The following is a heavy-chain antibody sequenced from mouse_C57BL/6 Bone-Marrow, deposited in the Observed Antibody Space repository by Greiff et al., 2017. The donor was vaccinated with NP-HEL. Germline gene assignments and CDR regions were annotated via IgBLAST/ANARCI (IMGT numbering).Heavy chain of an antibody. V-gene: IGHV1-80*01. Sequence: QVQLKESGAELVKPGASVKISCKASGYAFSSYWMNWVKQRPGKGLEWIGQIYPGDGDTNYNGKFKGKATLTADKSSSTAYMQLSSLTSEDSAVYFCARWGITTVVATDFDVWGTGTTVTVSS. CDR1: GYAFSSYW. CDR2: IYPGDGDT. CDR3: ARWGITTVVATDFDV. D-gene: IGHD1-1*01. J-gene: IGHJ1*03.